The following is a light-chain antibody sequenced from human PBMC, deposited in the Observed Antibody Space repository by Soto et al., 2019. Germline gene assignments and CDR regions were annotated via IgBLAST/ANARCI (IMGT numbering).Light chain of an antibody. V-gene: IGKV1-39*01. CDR2: AAS. J-gene: IGKJ5*01. CDR1: QSVNDY. Sequence: DIQMTQSPSSLSASXGDRVTFTXXASQSVNDYIHWYQQKPGKPPNLLIYAASNLHTGVPSRFSGSGSGTEFTLTISSLQPEDFAAYYCQQTYSTPQTFGQGTRLEI. CDR3: QQTYSTPQT.